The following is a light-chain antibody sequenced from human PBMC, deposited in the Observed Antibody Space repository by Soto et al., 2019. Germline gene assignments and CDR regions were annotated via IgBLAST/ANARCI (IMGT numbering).Light chain of an antibody. J-gene: IGLJ1*01. CDR1: SSDLGNYNI. V-gene: IGLV2-23*02. CDR3: CSYGGTV. CDR2: EVT. Sequence: QSVLTQPASVSGSPGQSISISCTGTSSDLGNYNIVSWYQQHPGKAPKLVIYEVTKRPSGVSNRFSGSKSGNTASLTISGLQAEDEADYYCCSYGGTVFGTGTKVTVL.